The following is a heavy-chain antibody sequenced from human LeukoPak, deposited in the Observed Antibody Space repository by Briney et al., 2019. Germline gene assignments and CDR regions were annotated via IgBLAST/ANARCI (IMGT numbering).Heavy chain of an antibody. CDR2: IYYSGST. CDR3: ARHDYHYGMDV. J-gene: IGHJ6*02. CDR1: GGSISSYH. Sequence: SETLSLTCTVSGGSISSYHWSWIRQPPGKGLEWIGYIYYSGSTNYNPSLKSRVTISVDTSKNQFSLKLSSVTAADTAVYYCARHDYHYGMDVWGQGTTVTVSS. V-gene: IGHV4-59*01.